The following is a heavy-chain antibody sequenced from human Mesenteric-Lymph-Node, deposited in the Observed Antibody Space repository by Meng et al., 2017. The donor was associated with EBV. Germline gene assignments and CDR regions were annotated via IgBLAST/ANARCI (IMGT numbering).Heavy chain of an antibody. D-gene: IGHD1-26*01. CDR2: IYWDDDK. J-gene: IGHJ4*02. CDR3: ARRPYSWNFDF. CDR1: GFSLTTSGVG. Sequence: QTTLKASGPTLGKPTQTLTLTCTFSGFSLTTSGVGVGWIRQPPGKALEWLALIYWDDDKRYSPSLKRRLTITKDTSKNQVVLTMTNMDPVDTATYYCARRPYSWNFDFWGQGTLVTVSS. V-gene: IGHV2-5*02.